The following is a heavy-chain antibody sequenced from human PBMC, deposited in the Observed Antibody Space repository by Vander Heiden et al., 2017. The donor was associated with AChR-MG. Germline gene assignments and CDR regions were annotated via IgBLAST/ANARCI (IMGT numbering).Heavy chain of an antibody. CDR2: INAATGDT. Sequence: QVHLVQSGAEANPPGASVKVSCQASGYAFSTYTIHWVRQAPGQRLEWMGWINAATGDTKYLQKFQGRVTITRDTPTETAYMELKRLRSDDTAVFYCARGYSSGRFDFQLWGQGTLVTVSS. V-gene: IGHV1-3*01. D-gene: IGHD6-25*01. CDR3: ARGYSSGRFDFQL. CDR1: GYAFSTYT. J-gene: IGHJ1*01.